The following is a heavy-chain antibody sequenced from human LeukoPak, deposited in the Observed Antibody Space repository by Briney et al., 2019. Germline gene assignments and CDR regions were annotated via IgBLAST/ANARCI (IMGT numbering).Heavy chain of an antibody. CDR3: ARGFGAGNYYYGWFDP. D-gene: IGHD3-10*01. V-gene: IGHV4-30-4*01. J-gene: IGHJ5*02. CDR1: GASISSGDYH. CDR2: THDSGST. Sequence: PSETLSLTCTVSGASISSGDYHWNWIRQPRGKGLEWIGFTHDSGSTYYNPSLKSRVSISRDMSKNQLSLMLSSVTAADTAVYYCARGFGAGNYYYGWFDPWGQGTLVSVSS.